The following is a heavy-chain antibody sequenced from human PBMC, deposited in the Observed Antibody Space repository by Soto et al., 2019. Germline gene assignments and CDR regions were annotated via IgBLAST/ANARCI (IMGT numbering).Heavy chain of an antibody. D-gene: IGHD2-15*01. J-gene: IGHJ4*02. CDR2: IYYSGST. CDR1: GGSISSYY. V-gene: IGHV4-59*01. Sequence: PSETLSLTCTVSGGSISSYYWSWIRQPPGKGLEWIGYIYYSGSTNYNPSLKSRVTISVDTSKNQFSLKLSSVTAADTAVYYCARDPPKVGGNGYWGQGTLVTVSS. CDR3: ARDPPKVGGNGY.